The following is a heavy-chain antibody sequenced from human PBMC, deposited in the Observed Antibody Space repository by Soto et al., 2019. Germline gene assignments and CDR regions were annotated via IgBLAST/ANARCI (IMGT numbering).Heavy chain of an antibody. Sequence: ASVKVSCKASGYTFTSYDINWVRQATGQGLEWMGWMNPNSGNTGYAQKFQGRVTMTRNTSISTAYMELSSLRSEDTAVYYCARVGSSSHYYYYGMDVWGQGTTVTVYS. D-gene: IGHD6-13*01. CDR3: ARVGSSSHYYYYGMDV. CDR1: GYTFTSYD. V-gene: IGHV1-8*01. J-gene: IGHJ6*02. CDR2: MNPNSGNT.